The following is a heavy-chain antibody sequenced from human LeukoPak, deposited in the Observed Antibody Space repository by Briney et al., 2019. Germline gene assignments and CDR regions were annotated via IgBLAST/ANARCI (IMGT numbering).Heavy chain of an antibody. Sequence: ASVKVSCKASGYTFTGYYMHWVRQAPGQGLEWMGWINPNSGGTNYVQKFRGRVTMTRDTSISTAYMELSRLRSDDTAVYYCARGGELRPYDYWGQGTLVTVSS. J-gene: IGHJ4*02. CDR1: GYTFTGYY. D-gene: IGHD1-26*01. V-gene: IGHV1-2*02. CDR2: INPNSGGT. CDR3: ARGGELRPYDY.